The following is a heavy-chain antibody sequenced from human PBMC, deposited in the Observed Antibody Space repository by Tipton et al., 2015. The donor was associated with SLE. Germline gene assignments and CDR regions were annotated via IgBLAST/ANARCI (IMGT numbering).Heavy chain of an antibody. CDR3: ATYSSSWPDAFDI. CDR2: ISAYNGNT. CDR1: GHSFTNYG. J-gene: IGHJ3*02. V-gene: IGHV1-18*01. D-gene: IGHD6-13*01. Sequence: QLVQSGAEVKKPGASVKVSCKASGHSFTNYGISWVRQAPGQGLEWMGWISAYNGNTNYAQKLQGRVTMTTDTSTSTAYMELRSLRSDDTAVYYCATYSSSWPDAFDIWGQGTMVTVSS.